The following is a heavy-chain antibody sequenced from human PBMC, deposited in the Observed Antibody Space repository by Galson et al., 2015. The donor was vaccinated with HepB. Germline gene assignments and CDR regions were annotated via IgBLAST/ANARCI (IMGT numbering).Heavy chain of an antibody. Sequence: QSGAEVKKPGESLKISCKGSGYSFTSYWIGWVRQMPGKGLEWMGIIYADDSDTRYSPSFQGQVTISADKSISTAYLQWNSLKASDTAMYYCARLTRYNWNNEAFDIWGQGTMVTVSS. V-gene: IGHV5-51*03. CDR1: GYSFTSYW. CDR2: IYADDSDT. J-gene: IGHJ3*02. D-gene: IGHD1-1*01. CDR3: ARLTRYNWNNEAFDI.